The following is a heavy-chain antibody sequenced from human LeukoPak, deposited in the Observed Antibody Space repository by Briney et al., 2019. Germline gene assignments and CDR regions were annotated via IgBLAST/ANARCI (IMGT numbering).Heavy chain of an antibody. CDR1: GGSISSGGYS. CDR2: IYHNGNA. D-gene: IGHD5-18*01. V-gene: IGHV4-30-2*01. J-gene: IGHJ4*02. Sequence: PSQTLSLTCAVSGGSISSGGYSWSWIRQPPGKGLEWIGYIYHNGNAYYSPSLKSRVTISVDRSKNQLSLKLSSVTAADTAMYYCASGGYSYGFDYWGQGTLVTVSS. CDR3: ASGGYSYGFDY.